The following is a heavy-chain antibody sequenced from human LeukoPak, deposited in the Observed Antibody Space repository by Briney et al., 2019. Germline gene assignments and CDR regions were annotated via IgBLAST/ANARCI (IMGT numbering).Heavy chain of an antibody. D-gene: IGHD6-13*01. CDR3: ARAGSRGPYYMDV. Sequence: ASVKVSCKASGYTFTSYDINWVRQAPGQGLEWMGWINPNSGGTNYAQKFQGRVTMTRDTSISTAYMELSRLRSDDTAVYYCARAGSRGPYYMDVWGKGTTVTVSS. J-gene: IGHJ6*03. CDR1: GYTFTSYD. V-gene: IGHV1-2*02. CDR2: INPNSGGT.